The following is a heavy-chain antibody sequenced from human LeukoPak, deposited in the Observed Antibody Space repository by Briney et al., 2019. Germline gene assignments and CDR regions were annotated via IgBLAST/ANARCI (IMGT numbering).Heavy chain of an antibody. D-gene: IGHD4-17*01. CDR2: IYHSGST. V-gene: IGHV4-4*02. J-gene: IGHJ4*02. Sequence: SGTLSLTCAVSGGSISSRNWWSWVRQPPGKGLEWIGEIYHSGSTNYNPSLKTRVTISVDKSKNQFSLKLSSVTAADTAVYYCARASHDYGDYSHFDYWGQGALVTVSS. CDR1: GGSISSRNW. CDR3: ARASHDYGDYSHFDY.